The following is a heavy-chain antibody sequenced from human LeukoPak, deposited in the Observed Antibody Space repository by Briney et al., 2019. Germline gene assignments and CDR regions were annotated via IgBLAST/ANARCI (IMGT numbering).Heavy chain of an antibody. CDR2: MYYSGST. V-gene: IGHV4-39*07. Sequence: SETLSLTCTVSGGSISSSSYYWGWIRQPPGKGLEWIGSMYYSGSTYYNPSLKSRVTISVDTSKNQFSLKLSSVTAADTAVYYCARDAISGYCTNGVCYDAFDIWGQGTMVTVSS. J-gene: IGHJ3*02. CDR1: GGSISSSSYY. D-gene: IGHD2-8*01. CDR3: ARDAISGYCTNGVCYDAFDI.